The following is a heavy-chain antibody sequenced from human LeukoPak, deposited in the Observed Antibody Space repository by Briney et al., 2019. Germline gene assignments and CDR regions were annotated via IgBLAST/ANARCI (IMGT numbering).Heavy chain of an antibody. V-gene: IGHV1-46*01. J-gene: IGHJ2*01. CDR1: GYTFTSYY. D-gene: IGHD6-19*01. CDR3: ARGPPPRYSSGWYGWYFDL. CDR2: INPSGGST. Sequence: ASVKVACKASGYTFTSYYMHWVRQAPGQGLEWMGIINPSGGSTSYAQKFQGRVTMTRDTSTSTVYMELSSRRSEDTAVYYCARGPPPRYSSGWYGWYFDLWGRGTLVTVSS.